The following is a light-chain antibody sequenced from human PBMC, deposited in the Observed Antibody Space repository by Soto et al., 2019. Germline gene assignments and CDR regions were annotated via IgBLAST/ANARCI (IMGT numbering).Light chain of an antibody. J-gene: IGKJ2*01. CDR3: QQSYSTPHT. V-gene: IGKV2D-29*01. CDR2: EVS. Sequence: DIVMTQTPLSLSVTPGQPASISCQSSQSLLHTDGKTYLSWYLQRPGQPLQLLIYEVSNRFSGVPDRFNGSGSETDFTLTISSLQPEDFATYYCQQSYSTPHTFGRGTKLEIK. CDR1: QSLLHTDGKTY.